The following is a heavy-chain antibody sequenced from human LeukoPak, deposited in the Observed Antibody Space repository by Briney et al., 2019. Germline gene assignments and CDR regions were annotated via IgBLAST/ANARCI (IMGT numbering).Heavy chain of an antibody. V-gene: IGHV3-48*03. CDR2: ICGRGVTT. CDR1: GFTFSGYE. CDR3: ARDLYYYGSGNYVPGLPDY. Sequence: GGSLRLSCEDSGFTFSGYEMNWVRDAPGKGLECISYICGRGVTTYYTDSVEGRYTISRDDAKKLVYLEINSLRAEDTAVYYCARDLYYYGSGNYVPGLPDYWGQGTLVTVSS. D-gene: IGHD3-10*01. J-gene: IGHJ4*02.